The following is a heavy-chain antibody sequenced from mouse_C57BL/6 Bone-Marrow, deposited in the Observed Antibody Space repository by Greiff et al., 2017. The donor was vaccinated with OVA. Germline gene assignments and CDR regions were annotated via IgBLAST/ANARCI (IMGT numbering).Heavy chain of an antibody. CDR1: GFTFSDAW. CDR2: IRNKANNHAT. CDR3: TREESTDYDYDGGPWYFDV. D-gene: IGHD2-4*01. J-gene: IGHJ1*03. V-gene: IGHV6-6*01. Sequence: DVKLQESGGGLVQPGGSMKLSCAASGFTFSDAWMDWVRQSPEKGLEWVAEIRNKANNHATYYAESVKGRFTISRDDSKSSVYLQMNSLRAEDTGIYYCTREESTDYDYDGGPWYFDVGGTGTTVTVSS.